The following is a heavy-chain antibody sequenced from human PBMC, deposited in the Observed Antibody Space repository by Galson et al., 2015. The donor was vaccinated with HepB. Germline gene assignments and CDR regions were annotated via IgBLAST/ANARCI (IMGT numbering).Heavy chain of an antibody. J-gene: IGHJ3*02. CDR3: TTDTPHYYDSSGYYFREPDAFDI. Sequence: SLRLSCAASGFTFSNAWMGWVRRAPGKGLEWVGRIKSKTDGGTTDYAAPVKGRFTISRDDSKNTLHLQMNSLKTEDTAVYYCTTDTPHYYDSSGYYFREPDAFDIWGQGTMVTVSS. V-gene: IGHV3-15*01. CDR2: IKSKTDGGTT. CDR1: GFTFSNAW. D-gene: IGHD3-22*01.